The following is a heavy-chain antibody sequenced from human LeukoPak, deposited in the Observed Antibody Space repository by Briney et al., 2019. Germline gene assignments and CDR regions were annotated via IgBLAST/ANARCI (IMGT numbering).Heavy chain of an antibody. CDR2: ISYDGSNK. D-gene: IGHD4-17*01. Sequence: PGGSLRLSCAASGFTFSSYAMRWVRQAPGKGLEWVAVISYDGSNKYYADSVKGRFTISRDNSKNTLYLQMNSLRAEDTAVYYCARNPTGIRYFDYWGQGTLVTVSS. V-gene: IGHV3-30-3*01. CDR1: GFTFSSYA. CDR3: ARNPTGIRYFDY. J-gene: IGHJ4*02.